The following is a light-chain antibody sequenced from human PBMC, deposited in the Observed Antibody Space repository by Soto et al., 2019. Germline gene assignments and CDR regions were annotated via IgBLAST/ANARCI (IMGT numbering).Light chain of an antibody. CDR2: DVS. V-gene: IGLV2-14*01. CDR1: SSDVGGYNY. J-gene: IGLJ1*01. Sequence: QSALTQPASVSGSPGQSITISCTGTSSDVGGYNYVSWYQQHPGKAPKLMIYDVSNRPSGVSNRFSGSKSGNTASLTISGLQAEDEADYYCSSYTGSTTLHVFGTGTKLTV. CDR3: SSYTGSTTLHV.